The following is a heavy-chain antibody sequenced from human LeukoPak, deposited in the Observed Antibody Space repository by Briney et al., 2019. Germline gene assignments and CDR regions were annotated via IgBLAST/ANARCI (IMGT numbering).Heavy chain of an antibody. CDR2: INPNSGGT. J-gene: IGHJ3*02. CDR3: ATLSDYRGSRPFDI. D-gene: IGHD4-23*01. Sequence: ASVKVSCKAAGYTFTGYYMFWVRQAPGQGLEWMGRINPNSGGTNYAQKLQGRVTMTTDTSTSTAFMELRSLTSDDTAVYYCATLSDYRGSRPFDIWGQGTMVTVSS. V-gene: IGHV1-2*06. CDR1: GYTFTGYY.